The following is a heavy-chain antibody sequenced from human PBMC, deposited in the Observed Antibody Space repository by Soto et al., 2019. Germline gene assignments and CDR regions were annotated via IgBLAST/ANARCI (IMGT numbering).Heavy chain of an antibody. D-gene: IGHD3-16*01. CDR3: ARDQDSDNYVYAGSQEPYGMDV. V-gene: IGHV1-69*06. J-gene: IGHJ6*02. CDR1: GVTFSSDL. CDR2: PIVRFGSV. Sequence: SVKVSCTASGVTFSSDLISWVGPAPGQGLEWVGGPIVRFGSVNFAQELQGRVTITADRFTSTVYMDLSSLTSEDTATYYCARDQDSDNYVYAGSQEPYGMDVWAQGTTVTVSS.